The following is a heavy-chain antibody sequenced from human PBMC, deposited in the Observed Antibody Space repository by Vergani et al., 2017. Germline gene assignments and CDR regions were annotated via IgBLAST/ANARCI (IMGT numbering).Heavy chain of an antibody. V-gene: IGHV4-59*04. CDR2: IYYSGTT. CDR1: GFTFSSYSMN. D-gene: IGHD5-12*01. J-gene: IGHJ4*02. CDR3: ARHSGYDLGELWAFDY. Sequence: VQLVESGGGLVKPGGSLRLSCAASGFTFSSYSMNWVRQAPGTGLEWIGNIYYSGTTYYNPSLKSRVTISLDTSKNQFSLRLSSVTAADTAVYYCARHSGYDLGELWAFDYWGQGTLVTVSS.